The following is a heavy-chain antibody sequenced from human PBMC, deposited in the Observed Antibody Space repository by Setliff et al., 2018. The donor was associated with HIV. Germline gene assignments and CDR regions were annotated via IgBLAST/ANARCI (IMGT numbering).Heavy chain of an antibody. Sequence: SETLSLTCTVSGDSITGSFYWAWIRQPPGKGLQWIGFIYNSEMINYNPSLKSRVSMSLDTSKNQFSLKLTSVTAADTAVYYCARGGTSSNWFDPWGQGTLVTVSS. CDR2: IYNSEMI. CDR3: ARGGTSSNWFDP. CDR1: GDSITGSFY. J-gene: IGHJ5*02. V-gene: IGHV4-38-2*02. D-gene: IGHD1-26*01.